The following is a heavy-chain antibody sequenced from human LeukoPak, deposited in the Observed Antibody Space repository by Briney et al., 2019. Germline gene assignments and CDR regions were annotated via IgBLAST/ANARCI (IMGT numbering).Heavy chain of an antibody. J-gene: IGHJ4*02. Sequence: QAGGSLRLSCAISGFAVSSNFMSWVRQAPGKGLEWVSGVSGSGDATYYADSVKGRFTISRDNSKNTLSLQMNSLRAEDTAVYYCAKISGYSYGQPEANDWGQGTLVTVSS. CDR3: AKISGYSYGQPEAND. D-gene: IGHD5-18*01. CDR1: GFAVSSNF. V-gene: IGHV3-23*01. CDR2: VSGSGDAT.